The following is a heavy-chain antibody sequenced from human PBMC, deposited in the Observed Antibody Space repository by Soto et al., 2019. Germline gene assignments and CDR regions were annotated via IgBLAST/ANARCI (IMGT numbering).Heavy chain of an antibody. J-gene: IGHJ4*01. D-gene: IGHD1-26*01. CDR2: TYYRSKWYY. V-gene: IGHV6-1*01. CDR1: GDSVPRNSAG. Sequence: SQTHSLTCAITGDSVPRNSAGWSWVRQSPSRGLEWLGRTYYRSKWYYEYAVSVRGRITINPDTSKNQYSLQLNSVTPEDTAVYFCARGEQYSGRIFDYWGQGTLVTVSS. CDR3: ARGEQYSGRIFDY.